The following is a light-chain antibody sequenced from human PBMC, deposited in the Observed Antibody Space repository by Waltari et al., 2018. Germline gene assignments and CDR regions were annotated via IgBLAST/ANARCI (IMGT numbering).Light chain of an antibody. CDR2: DAS. V-gene: IGKV3-11*01. Sequence: EIVLTQSPATLSLSPGERVTLSCRASQSVSTYFAWYQQKPGLAPRLLIYDASNRATGIPARFSGSGSGTDFTVTISSLEPEDFAVYYCQQRSNWPLTFGGGTKVELK. CDR1: QSVSTY. CDR3: QQRSNWPLT. J-gene: IGKJ4*01.